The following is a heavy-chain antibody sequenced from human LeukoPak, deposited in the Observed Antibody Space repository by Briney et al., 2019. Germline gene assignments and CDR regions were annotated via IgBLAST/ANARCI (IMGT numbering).Heavy chain of an antibody. Sequence: GGSLRLSCAASGFTFNIYAMTWVRQAPGKGLEWVSLISGSGGSTYYADSVRDRFTISRDNSKNTLHLQLNSLRAEDTAVYYCARGGYHAYYLDYWGQGSLVTVSS. CDR3: ARGGYHAYYLDY. J-gene: IGHJ4*02. D-gene: IGHD5-18*01. CDR2: ISGSGGST. CDR1: GFTFNIYA. V-gene: IGHV3-23*01.